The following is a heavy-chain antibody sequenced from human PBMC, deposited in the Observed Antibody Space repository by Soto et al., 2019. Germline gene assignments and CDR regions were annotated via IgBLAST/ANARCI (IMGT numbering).Heavy chain of an antibody. Sequence: EVQLVESGGGLVKPGGSLRLSCAGSGFTFSTAWMSWVRRAPGKGLEWVGRIKSDAYGGAIDYAAPVKCRFTISRDDSRNTLFLQMYNLRAEDAAVYSCTTPQGRLEPPKNDFWGQGTPVIVSS. CDR2: IKSDAYGGAI. CDR1: GFTFSTAW. V-gene: IGHV3-15*01. CDR3: TTPQGRLEPPKNDF. J-gene: IGHJ4*02. D-gene: IGHD6-25*01.